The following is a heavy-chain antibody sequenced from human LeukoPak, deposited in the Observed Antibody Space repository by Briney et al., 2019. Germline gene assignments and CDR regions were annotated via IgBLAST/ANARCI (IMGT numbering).Heavy chain of an antibody. CDR2: INTDGSST. V-gene: IGHV3-74*01. Sequence: GGSLRLSCAASGFTFSSYWMHWVRQAPGKGLVWVSRINTDGSSTSYADSVKGRFTISRDNAKNTLYLQMNSLRAEDTAVYYCARGSSGSFGSNWFDPWGQGTLVTVSS. D-gene: IGHD6-19*01. CDR1: GFTFSSYW. J-gene: IGHJ5*02. CDR3: ARGSSGSFGSNWFDP.